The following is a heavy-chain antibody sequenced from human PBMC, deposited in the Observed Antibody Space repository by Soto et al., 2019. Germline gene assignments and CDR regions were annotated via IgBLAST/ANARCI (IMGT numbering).Heavy chain of an antibody. CDR2: IIPIVTTP. CDR3: AGVGDNFWSRYHYYGLDV. V-gene: IGHV1-69*06. CDR1: GGTFSSYA. Sequence: QVRLVQSGAEVKKPGSSVKVPCEASGGTFSSYAVTWVRQAPGQGLEWMGGIIPIVTTPNYAQKFQGRLTISVDKSTSTSYMELSSLRSKDTGVYYCAGVGDNFWSRYHYYGLDVRGQGTTVIVSS. J-gene: IGHJ6*02. D-gene: IGHD3-3*01.